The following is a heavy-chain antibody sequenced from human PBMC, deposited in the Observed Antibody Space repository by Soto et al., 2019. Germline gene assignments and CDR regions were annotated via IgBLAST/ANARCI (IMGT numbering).Heavy chain of an antibody. D-gene: IGHD6-25*01. V-gene: IGHV4-31*03. Sequence: QVQLQESGPGLVKPSQTLSLTCTVSGGSISSGGYYWSWIRQHPGKGLEWIGYIYYSGSTYYNPSLKSRVTISVDTYKNQFSLKLSSVTAADTAVYYCARAMASSAKVHYFDYWGQGTLVTVSS. CDR1: GGSISSGGYY. CDR2: IYYSGST. J-gene: IGHJ4*02. CDR3: ARAMASSAKVHYFDY.